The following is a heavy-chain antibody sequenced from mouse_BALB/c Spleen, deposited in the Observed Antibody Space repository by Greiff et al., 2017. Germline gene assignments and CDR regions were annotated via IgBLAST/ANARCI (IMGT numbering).Heavy chain of an antibody. J-gene: IGHJ3*01. V-gene: IGHV5-6-3*01. CDR2: INSNGGST. CDR3: AREKAWFAY. CDR1: GFTFSSYG. Sequence: EVKLMESGGGLVQPGGSLKLSCAASGFTFSSYGMSWVRQTPDKRLELVATINSNGGSTYYPDSVKGRFTISRDNAKNTLYLQMSSLKSEDTAMYYCAREKAWFAYWGQGTLVTVSA.